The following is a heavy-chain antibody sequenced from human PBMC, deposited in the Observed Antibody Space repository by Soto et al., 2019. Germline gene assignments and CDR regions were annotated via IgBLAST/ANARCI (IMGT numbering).Heavy chain of an antibody. CDR3: ARTRLWFGELDVVYWFDP. V-gene: IGHV1-18*01. J-gene: IGHJ5*02. CDR1: GYTFTSYG. D-gene: IGHD3-10*01. Sequence: ASVKVSCKASGYTFTSYGISWVRQAPGQGLEWMGWISAYNGNTNYAQKLQGRVTMTTDTSTSTAYMELRSLRSDDTAVYYCARTRLWFGELDVVYWFDPWGQGTLVTVSS. CDR2: ISAYNGNT.